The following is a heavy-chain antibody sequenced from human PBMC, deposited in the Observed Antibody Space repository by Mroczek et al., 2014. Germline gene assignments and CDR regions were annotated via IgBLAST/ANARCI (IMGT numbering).Heavy chain of an antibody. Sequence: QVQLQESGAEVKKPGASVKVSCKASGYTFTSYDINWVRQATGQGLEWMGWMNPNSGNTGYAQKFQGRVTMTRNTSISTAYMELSSLRSEDTAVYYCARGRGPMATIEFDYWGQGTLVTVSS. CDR2: MNPNSGNT. J-gene: IGHJ4*02. V-gene: IGHV1-8*01. CDR1: GYTFTSYD. CDR3: ARGRGPMATIEFDY. D-gene: IGHD5-24*01.